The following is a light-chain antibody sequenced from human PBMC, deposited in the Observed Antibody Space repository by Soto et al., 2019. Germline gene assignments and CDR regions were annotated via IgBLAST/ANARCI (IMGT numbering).Light chain of an antibody. V-gene: IGLV2-14*01. Sequence: QSVLTQPASVSGSPGQSITISCTGTSSDVGNYNYVSWYQQYPGRVPKLLIYMVSNRPSGVSNRFSGSKSGNTASLTISGLQAEDEPDYFCTSPTPGSLYVFGTGTKVTVL. CDR1: SSDVGNYNY. CDR2: MVS. CDR3: TSPTPGSLYV. J-gene: IGLJ1*01.